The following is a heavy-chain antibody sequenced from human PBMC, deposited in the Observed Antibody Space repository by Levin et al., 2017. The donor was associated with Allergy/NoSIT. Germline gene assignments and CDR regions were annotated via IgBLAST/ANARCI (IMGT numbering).Heavy chain of an antibody. D-gene: IGHD6-6*01. CDR1: GYTFTSYG. V-gene: IGHV1-18*01. J-gene: IGHJ4*02. Sequence: ASVKVSCKTSGYTFTSYGINWVRQAPEQGLEWMGWISPYNGNTNYAQKLQGRVTMTADTSTSTVYMDLRSLRSDETAIYYCARDYKYSSSSGFGYWGQGTLVTVSS. CDR2: ISPYNGNT. CDR3: ARDYKYSSSSGFGY.